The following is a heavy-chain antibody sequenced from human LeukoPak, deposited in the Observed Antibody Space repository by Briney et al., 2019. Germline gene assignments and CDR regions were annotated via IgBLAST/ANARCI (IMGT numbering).Heavy chain of an antibody. CDR3: AELGITMIGGV. CDR1: GFSFSTYS. D-gene: IGHD3-10*02. J-gene: IGHJ6*04. CDR2: ISSSSSHI. V-gene: IGHV3-21*01. Sequence: PGGSLRLSCAASGFSFSTYSMNWVRQAPGKGLEWVSSISSSSSHIYYADSVKGRFTISGDNAKNSLYLQMNSLRAEDTAVYYCAELGITMIGGVWGKGTTVTISS.